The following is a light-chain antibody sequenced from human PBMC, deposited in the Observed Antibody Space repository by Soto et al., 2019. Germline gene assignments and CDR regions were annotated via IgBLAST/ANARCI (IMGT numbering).Light chain of an antibody. Sequence: DIQMTQSPSSLSASVGDRVTITCRASQSISSYLNWYQQKPGKAPKLLIYAASSLQSGVPSRFSGSGSGTDFTLSISSLQPEDCATYYCQQSYSTPDTFGGGTKVEIK. V-gene: IGKV1-39*01. CDR3: QQSYSTPDT. J-gene: IGKJ4*01. CDR2: AAS. CDR1: QSISSY.